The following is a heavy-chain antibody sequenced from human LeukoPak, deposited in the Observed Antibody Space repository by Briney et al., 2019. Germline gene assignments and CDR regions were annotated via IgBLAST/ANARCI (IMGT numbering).Heavy chain of an antibody. CDR2: TYTGGTT. CDR3: AKDPCTSCPHYYYYYGMDV. V-gene: IGHV3-53*01. J-gene: IGHJ6*02. CDR1: GFTVSGNY. Sequence: GGSLSLSCVASGFTVSGNYMSWVRQAPGKGLEWVSVTYTGGTTDYADSVKGRFNISRDNSKNTLYLQMNSLRAEDTAVYYCAKDPCTSCPHYYYYYGMDVWGQGTTVTVSS. D-gene: IGHD2-2*01.